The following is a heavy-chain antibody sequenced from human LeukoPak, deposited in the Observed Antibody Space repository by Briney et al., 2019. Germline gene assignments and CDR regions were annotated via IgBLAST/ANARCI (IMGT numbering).Heavy chain of an antibody. V-gene: IGHV4-39*07. CDR3: ASQYVLLWFGELSEYFDY. CDR2: IYYSGST. J-gene: IGHJ4*02. CDR1: GGSISSSSYY. D-gene: IGHD3-10*01. Sequence: SETLSLTCTVSGGSISSSSYYWGWIRQPPGKGLGWIGRIYYSGSTYYNPSLKSRVTISVDTSKNQFSLKLSSGTAADTAVYYCASQYVLLWFGELSEYFDYWGQGTLVTVSS.